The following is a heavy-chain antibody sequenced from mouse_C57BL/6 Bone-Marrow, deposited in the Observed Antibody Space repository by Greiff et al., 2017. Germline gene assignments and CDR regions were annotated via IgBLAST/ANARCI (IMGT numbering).Heavy chain of an antibody. Sequence: VQLQQSGAELVKPGASVTISCTASGYAFSSYWMNWVKPRPGKGLEWIGQIYTGDGDTNYNGKFKGKATLAADKSSSTAYMQHSSLTSEDSAGYVCARRYDGYYDRFAYWGQGTLVTGSA. CDR1: GYAFSSYW. V-gene: IGHV1-80*01. D-gene: IGHD2-3*01. CDR2: IYTGDGDT. CDR3: ARRYDGYYDRFAY. J-gene: IGHJ3*01.